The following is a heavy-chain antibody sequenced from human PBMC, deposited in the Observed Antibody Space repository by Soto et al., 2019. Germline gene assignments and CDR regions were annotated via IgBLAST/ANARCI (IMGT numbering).Heavy chain of an antibody. Sequence: EVQLVESGGGLVQPGGSLRLSCAGSGFSFNNYWMTWVRQSPGKGLEWVASITEDESEKHYADSVKGRFAISRDNAKNSLYLQMNSLRAEDKALYYCARTVAGNSPLWGYGTLVTVSS. J-gene: IGHJ4*01. CDR2: ITEDESEK. V-gene: IGHV3-7*01. CDR1: GFSFNNYW. CDR3: ARTVAGNSPL. D-gene: IGHD6-19*01.